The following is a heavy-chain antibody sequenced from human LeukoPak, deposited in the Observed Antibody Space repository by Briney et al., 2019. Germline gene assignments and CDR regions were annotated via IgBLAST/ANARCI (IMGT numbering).Heavy chain of an antibody. V-gene: IGHV3-23*01. CDR3: ARPYSSGWYGLAFDI. CDR2: ISGSGGST. D-gene: IGHD6-19*01. CDR1: GFMFSSYW. J-gene: IGHJ3*02. Sequence: PGGSLRLSCAASGFMFSSYWMAWVRRAPEKGLEWVSAISGSGGSTYYADSVKGRFTISRDNSKNTLYLQMNSLRAEDTAVYYCARPYSSGWYGLAFDIWGQGTMVTVSS.